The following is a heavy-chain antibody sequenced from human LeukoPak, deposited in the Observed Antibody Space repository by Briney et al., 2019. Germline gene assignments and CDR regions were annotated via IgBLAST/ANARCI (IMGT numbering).Heavy chain of an antibody. CDR3: ARASDSISAFDV. Sequence: SEILSLTCTVSGGSMSSYYWSWIRQPAGKGLEWIGRIYTSESTNYSPSLKSRVTMSVDTSKNQFSLRLRSVTAADTAVYYCARASDSISAFDVWGQGTMVTLSS. J-gene: IGHJ3*01. V-gene: IGHV4-4*07. CDR2: IYTSEST. CDR1: GGSMSSYY. D-gene: IGHD3-22*01.